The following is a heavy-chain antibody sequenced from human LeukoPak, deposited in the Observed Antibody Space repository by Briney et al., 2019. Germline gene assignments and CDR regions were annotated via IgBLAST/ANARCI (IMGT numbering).Heavy chain of an antibody. CDR1: GFNVSSNY. D-gene: IGHD3-10*01. V-gene: IGHV3-53*01. Sequence: GGSLRLSCAASGFNVSSNYMSWVRQAPGKGLEWVSVIYSSGGTYYADSVKGRFTISRDNSKNMLYLQMNGLRAEDTAVYYCARVIYGSGTYYKGWFDPWGQGTLVTVSS. CDR2: IYSSGGT. CDR3: ARVIYGSGTYYKGWFDP. J-gene: IGHJ5*02.